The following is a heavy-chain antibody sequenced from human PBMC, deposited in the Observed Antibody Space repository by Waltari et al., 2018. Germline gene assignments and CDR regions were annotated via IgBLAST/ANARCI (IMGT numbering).Heavy chain of an antibody. Sequence: QVQLHQWGAGLLKPSETLSLTCAVSGESFSGYFGSWIRQPPGKGLEWLGAIHYDGSTNYKPSLKSRLSLSVDTTKKHFSLRLTSVTAADTGMYFCARYGEVPPNYFFDFWGQGIRVTVSS. J-gene: IGHJ4*01. V-gene: IGHV4-34*01. CDR2: IHYDGST. CDR1: GESFSGYF. CDR3: ARYGEVPPNYFFDF. D-gene: IGHD2-21*01.